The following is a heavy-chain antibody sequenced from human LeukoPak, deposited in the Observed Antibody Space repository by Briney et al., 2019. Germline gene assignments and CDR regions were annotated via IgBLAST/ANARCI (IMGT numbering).Heavy chain of an antibody. D-gene: IGHD3-16*01. CDR3: ARVRGTYSLDAFDI. Sequence: SETLSLTCTVFDSSITSGYYWGWIRQPPGKGLEWIGNIYHSGSSYYNPSLKSRVTISVDKSKNQFSLKLSSVTAADTAVYYCARVRGTYSLDAFDIWGQGTMVTVSS. J-gene: IGHJ3*02. V-gene: IGHV4-38-2*02. CDR1: DSSITSGYY. CDR2: IYHSGSS.